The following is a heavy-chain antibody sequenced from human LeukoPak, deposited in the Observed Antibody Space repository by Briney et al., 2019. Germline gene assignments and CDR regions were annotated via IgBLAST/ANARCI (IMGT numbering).Heavy chain of an antibody. J-gene: IGHJ3*02. CDR3: STREGEYSSSWIDAFDI. Sequence: PGGSLRLSCAASGFTFSSYSMNWVRQAPGKGLEWVSSISSSSSYIYYADSVKGRFTISRDNSKNTLYLQMNSLRAEDTAVYYCSTREGEYSSSWIDAFDIWGQGTMVTVSS. V-gene: IGHV3-21*01. CDR2: ISSSSSYI. D-gene: IGHD6-13*01. CDR1: GFTFSSYS.